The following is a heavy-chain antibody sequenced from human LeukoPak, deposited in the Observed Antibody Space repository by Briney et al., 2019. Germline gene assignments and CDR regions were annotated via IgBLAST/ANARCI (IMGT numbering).Heavy chain of an antibody. J-gene: IGHJ4*02. CDR2: INPSGGST. Sequence: ASVKVSCKASGGTFSSYAISWVRQAPGQGLEWMGIINPSGGSTSYAQKFQGRVTMTRDTSTSTVYMELSSLRSEDTAVYYCARAGTTVTTSPGYWGQGTLVTVSS. V-gene: IGHV1-46*01. CDR1: GGTFSSYA. D-gene: IGHD4-17*01. CDR3: ARAGTTVTTSPGY.